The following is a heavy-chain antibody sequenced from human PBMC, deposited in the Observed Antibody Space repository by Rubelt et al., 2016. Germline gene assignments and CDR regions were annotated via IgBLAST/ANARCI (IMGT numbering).Heavy chain of an antibody. J-gene: IGHJ4*02. D-gene: IGHD2-15*01. V-gene: IGHV1-2*02. CDR3: ARDYCSGGSCYSVFDY. CDR2: INPNSGGT. Sequence: QVQLVQSGAEVKKPGASVKVSCKASGYTFTGYYMHWVRQAPGQGLEWMGWINPNSGGTNYAQKFQGRVTMTRDTSIMTAYMELSRLRSDDTAVYYCARDYCSGGSCYSVFDYWGQGTLSPSPQ. CDR1: GYTFTGYY.